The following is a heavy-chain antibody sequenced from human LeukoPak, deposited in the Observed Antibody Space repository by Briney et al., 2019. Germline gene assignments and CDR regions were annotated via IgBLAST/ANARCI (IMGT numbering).Heavy chain of an antibody. CDR3: ARQGYYYGSGSYYKDY. CDR1: GYSFTSYW. Sequence: GESLKICCKGSGYSFTSYWIGWVPQMPGKGLEWMGIIYPGDSDTRYSPSFQGQVTISADKSISTAYLQWSSLKASDTAMYYCARQGYYYGSGSYYKDYWGQGTLVTVSS. D-gene: IGHD3-10*01. J-gene: IGHJ4*02. V-gene: IGHV5-51*01. CDR2: IYPGDSDT.